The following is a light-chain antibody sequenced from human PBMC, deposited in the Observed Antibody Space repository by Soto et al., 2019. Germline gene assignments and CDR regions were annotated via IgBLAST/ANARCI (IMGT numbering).Light chain of an antibody. J-gene: IGKJ5*01. CDR3: QQTSTMPVT. Sequence: DIQMTQSPSTLSASVGDRVTITCRASQSISSYLNWYQQKPGKAPKLLICAASNLQSGVPSRFSGSGSGTDFALTISSPQPEDFASYFCQQTSTMPVTFGQGTRLEIK. CDR2: AAS. V-gene: IGKV1-39*01. CDR1: QSISSY.